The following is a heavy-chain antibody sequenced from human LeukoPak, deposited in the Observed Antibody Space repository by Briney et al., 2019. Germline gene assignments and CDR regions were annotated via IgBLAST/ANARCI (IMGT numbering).Heavy chain of an antibody. CDR3: ARDRRIFGVVAPFGYYYMDV. J-gene: IGHJ6*03. CDR1: GYTFTSYY. Sequence: ASVKVSCKASGYTFTSYYMHWVRQAPGQGLEWMGIINPSGGSTSYAQKFQGRVTTTRDMSTSTVYMELSSLRSEDTAVYYCARDRRIFGVVAPFGYYYMDVWGKGTTVTVSS. V-gene: IGHV1-46*01. CDR2: INPSGGST. D-gene: IGHD3-3*01.